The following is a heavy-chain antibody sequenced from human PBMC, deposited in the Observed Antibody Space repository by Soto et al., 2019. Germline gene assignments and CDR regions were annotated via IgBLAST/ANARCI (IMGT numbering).Heavy chain of an antibody. V-gene: IGHV5-51*01. CDR2: IYPDDSDT. D-gene: IGHD1-26*01. J-gene: IGHJ3*01. CDR3: ARPLAVGATDDFDL. CDR1: GSTVSTYW. Sequence: GESLKVSCKGSGSTVSTYWIGWVPQIPGKGLEWMGIIYPDDSDTRYSPYFQGQVAISADKSIKTAYLQWGSLKASDTAMYHSARPLAVGATDDFDLWGQGTMVTVSS.